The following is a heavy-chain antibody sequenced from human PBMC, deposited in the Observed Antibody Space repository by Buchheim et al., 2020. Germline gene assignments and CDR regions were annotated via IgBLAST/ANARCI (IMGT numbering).Heavy chain of an antibody. CDR2: ITGSGANT. Sequence: EVQLLESGGGLVQPGGSLRLSCAASGFTFTSYAMTWVRQAPGKGLEWVSGITGSGANTYYADSVKGRFTISRDNSKNTMDLQMNSLRADDTAVYYCAKVRGTSWSYHYMDVWGKGTT. D-gene: IGHD2-8*02. J-gene: IGHJ6*03. V-gene: IGHV3-23*01. CDR1: GFTFTSYA. CDR3: AKVRGTSWSYHYMDV.